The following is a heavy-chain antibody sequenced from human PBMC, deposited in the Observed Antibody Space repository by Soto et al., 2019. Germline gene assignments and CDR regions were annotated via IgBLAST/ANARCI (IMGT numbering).Heavy chain of an antibody. CDR3: AIVRGVRGYHYVEPFDY. CDR1: GYIFTNFA. D-gene: IGHD4-17*01. CDR2: VSGYNGNT. V-gene: IGHV1-18*04. J-gene: IGHJ4*02. Sequence: QVARVQSGAEVKKPGASVTVSCNFSGYIFTNFAINWVRQAPGQGLEWMGWVSGYNGNTNYARKLQGRVTLTTDTSTSTAYIQLTSLRSDDTAIYFCAIVRGVRGYHYVEPFDYWGQGTLVTVSS.